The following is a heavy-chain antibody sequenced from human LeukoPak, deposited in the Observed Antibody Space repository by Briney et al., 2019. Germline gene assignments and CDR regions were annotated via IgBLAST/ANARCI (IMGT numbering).Heavy chain of an antibody. CDR2: LYSGGNT. Sequence: GGSLRLSCAASGFTVSTSYMNWVRQAPGKGLEWVSILYSGGNTYYADSVRGRFTISRDNSKSTVYLQMNSLTAEDTAVYYCARSHYVSGSYNGVIDYWGQGTLVTVSS. V-gene: IGHV3-66*01. J-gene: IGHJ4*02. CDR1: GFTVSTSY. CDR3: ARSHYVSGSYNGVIDY. D-gene: IGHD3-10*01.